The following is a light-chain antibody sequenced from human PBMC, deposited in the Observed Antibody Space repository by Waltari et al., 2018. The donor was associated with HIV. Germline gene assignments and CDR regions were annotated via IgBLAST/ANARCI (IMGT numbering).Light chain of an antibody. CDR2: AAF. J-gene: IGKJ1*01. Sequence: DIQMTQSPSSLSASIGDRVPISCRVSETINSYLNWYQQKPGKAPKLLIYAAFNLQSGVPSRFSGSGSGTNFTLTISGPQPEDSAVYYCQQTFSALWTFGQGTKVEI. V-gene: IGKV1-39*01. CDR3: QQTFSALWT. CDR1: ETINSY.